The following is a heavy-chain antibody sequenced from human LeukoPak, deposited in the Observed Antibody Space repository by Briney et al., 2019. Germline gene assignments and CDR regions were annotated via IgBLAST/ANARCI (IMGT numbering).Heavy chain of an antibody. D-gene: IGHD4-17*01. J-gene: IGHJ6*02. CDR2: ISYDGSSQ. V-gene: IGHV3-30-3*01. CDR3: ARDYGDPPYYCGMDV. Sequence: PGGSLRLSCAASGFTFSSYAMHWVRQAPGKGLEWVAVISYDGSSQYYADSVKGRFTISRDNSKNTLYLQMNSLRAEDTAVYYCARDYGDPPYYCGMDVWGQGTTVTVSS. CDR1: GFTFSSYA.